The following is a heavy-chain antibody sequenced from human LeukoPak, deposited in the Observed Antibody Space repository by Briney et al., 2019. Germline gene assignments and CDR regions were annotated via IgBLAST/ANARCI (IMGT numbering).Heavy chain of an antibody. D-gene: IGHD1-26*01. V-gene: IGHV3-21*01. J-gene: IGHJ4*02. CDR2: ISSSSSYI. CDR3: AREVGATRFDY. Sequence: GGSLRLSCAASGFTFSSYAMNWVRQAPGKGLEWVSSISSSSSYIYYADSVKGRFTISRDNAKNSLYLQMNSLRAEDTAVYYCAREVGATRFDYWGQGTLVTVSS. CDR1: GFTFSSYA.